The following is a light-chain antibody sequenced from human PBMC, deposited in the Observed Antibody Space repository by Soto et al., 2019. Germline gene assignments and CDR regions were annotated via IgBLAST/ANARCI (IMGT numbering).Light chain of an antibody. Sequence: DIVLTQSPGTLSLSPGERATLSCRASQSVTNNYLAWYQQKPGQAPRLLIADASRRATGIPDRFSGSGSGTDFTLTISRLEPEDCAVYYCQQCARSPLTFGQGTKVEMK. CDR1: QSVTNNY. V-gene: IGKV3-20*01. J-gene: IGKJ1*01. CDR2: DAS. CDR3: QQCARSPLT.